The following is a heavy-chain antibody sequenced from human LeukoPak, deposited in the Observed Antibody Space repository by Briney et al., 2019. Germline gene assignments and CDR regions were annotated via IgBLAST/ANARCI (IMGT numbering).Heavy chain of an antibody. Sequence: ASVKVSCKASGYTFTSYGISWVRQAPGQGLEWTGWISAYNGNTNYAQKLQGRVTMTTDTSTSTAYMELRSLRSDDTAVYYCARGRYCGGDCYSGSWYYYYYMDVWGKGTTVTVSS. V-gene: IGHV1-18*01. J-gene: IGHJ6*03. D-gene: IGHD2-21*02. CDR2: ISAYNGNT. CDR1: GYTFTSYG. CDR3: ARGRYCGGDCYSGSWYYYYYMDV.